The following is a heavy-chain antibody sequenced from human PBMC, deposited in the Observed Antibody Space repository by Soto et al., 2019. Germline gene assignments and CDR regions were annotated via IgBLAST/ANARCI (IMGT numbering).Heavy chain of an antibody. CDR3: TRGVLA. CDR2: ISPSGRP. V-gene: IGHV4-30-2*01. J-gene: IGHJ5*02. CDR1: GGSVSSGGYS. D-gene: IGHD2-8*01. Sequence: QVQLLESGSRLVRPSQPLSLTCSVSGGSVSSGGYSWSWIRQAPGKGLEWIGFISPSGRPAYNPSLKSRVSISVDTSKNQISLELSSVTAADTAVYYCTRGVLAWGPGTLVTVSS.